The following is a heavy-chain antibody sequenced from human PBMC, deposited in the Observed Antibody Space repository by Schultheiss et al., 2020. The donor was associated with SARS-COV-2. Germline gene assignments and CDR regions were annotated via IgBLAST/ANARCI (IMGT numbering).Heavy chain of an antibody. Sequence: GESLKISCAASGFTFSNAWLNWVRQAPGKGLEWVGRIKSKSNGGTTDYAAPVKGRFTISRDDSKTTLYLQMSSLKTEDTGVYYCSTSGSSWSLDNWGQGTLVTVSS. D-gene: IGHD6-13*01. CDR3: STSGSSWSLDN. CDR1: GFTFSNAW. V-gene: IGHV3-15*07. CDR2: IKSKSNGGTT. J-gene: IGHJ4*02.